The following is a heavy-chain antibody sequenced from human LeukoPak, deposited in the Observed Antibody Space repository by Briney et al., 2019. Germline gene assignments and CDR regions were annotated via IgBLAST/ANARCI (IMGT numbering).Heavy chain of an antibody. V-gene: IGHV3-21*01. J-gene: IGHJ5*02. CDR2: ISSSSSYI. CDR1: GFTFSSYS. Sequence: PGGSLRLSCAASGFTFSSYSMNWVRQAPGKGLEWVSSISSSSSYIYYADSVKGRFTISRDNAKNSLYLQMNSLRAEDTAVYYCARDGNYDFWSGKYNWFDPWGQGTLVTVSS. CDR3: ARDGNYDFWSGKYNWFDP. D-gene: IGHD3-3*01.